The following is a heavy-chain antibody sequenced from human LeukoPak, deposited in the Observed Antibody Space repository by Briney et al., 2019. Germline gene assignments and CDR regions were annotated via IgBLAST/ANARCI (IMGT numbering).Heavy chain of an antibody. V-gene: IGHV4-59*06. CDR2: IYYSGST. CDR3: ARRVVAATLDY. Sequence: TSETLSLTCTVSGGSISSYYWSWIRQHPGKGLEWIGYIYYSGSTYYNPSLKSRVTISVDTSKNQFSLKLSSVTAADTAVYYCARRVVAATLDYWGQGTLVTVSS. J-gene: IGHJ4*02. D-gene: IGHD2-15*01. CDR1: GGSISSYY.